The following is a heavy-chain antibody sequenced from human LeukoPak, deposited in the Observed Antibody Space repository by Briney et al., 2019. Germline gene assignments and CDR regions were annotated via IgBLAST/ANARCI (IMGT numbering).Heavy chain of an antibody. Sequence: ASVTVSCTASGYTFTSNYIHWVRQDPGQGLEWMGMIYPRDGSTSYAQKFQGRVTVTRDTSTSTVHMELSGLRSEDTAVYYCAGDQEGFDYWGQGTLVTVSS. V-gene: IGHV1-46*01. CDR1: GYTFTSNY. J-gene: IGHJ4*02. CDR2: IYPRDGST. CDR3: AGDQEGFDY.